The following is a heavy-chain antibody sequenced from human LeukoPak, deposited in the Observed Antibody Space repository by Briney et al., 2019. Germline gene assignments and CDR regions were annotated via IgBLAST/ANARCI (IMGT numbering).Heavy chain of an antibody. CDR1: GDSVSSINGA. J-gene: IGHJ4*02. CDR3: ARDLGNSGWYTFDY. D-gene: IGHD6-19*01. Sequence: SQTLSLTCAISGDSVSSINGAWNWIRQSPSRGLEWLGKTYYRSKWYNEYVESMKGRITISPDTSKNQLSLHLNSVTPEDTAVYYCARDLGNSGWYTFDYWGQGTLVTVSS. CDR2: TYYRSKWYN. V-gene: IGHV6-1*01.